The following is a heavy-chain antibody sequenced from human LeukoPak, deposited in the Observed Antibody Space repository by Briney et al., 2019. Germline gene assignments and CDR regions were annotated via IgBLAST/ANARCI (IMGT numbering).Heavy chain of an antibody. Sequence: GGSLRLSCAASGFTFSNYAMNWVRQAPGKGLEWLSYISSGSSTIYYADSVEGRFTISRGSSKNTLYLQMNSLRAEDTAVYYCAKETRTGRTSPFDYWGQGTLVTVSS. CDR3: AKETRTGRTSPFDY. CDR1: GFTFSNYA. D-gene: IGHD3/OR15-3a*01. V-gene: IGHV3-48*01. CDR2: ISSGSSTI. J-gene: IGHJ4*02.